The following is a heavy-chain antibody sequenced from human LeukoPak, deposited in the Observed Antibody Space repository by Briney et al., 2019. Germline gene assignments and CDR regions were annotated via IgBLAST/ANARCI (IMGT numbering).Heavy chain of an antibody. CDR3: ARDGGGRLDYYFDF. CDR2: MYHSGST. CDR1: GYSITSGFY. J-gene: IGHJ4*02. Sequence: SETLSLTCSVSGYSITSGFYWGWIRRTPGKALEWIGSMYHSGSTYYNPSLESRVPLSVDTPRNQFSLKLTSVTAADTALYFCARDGGGRLDYYFDFWGQGSLVTVSS. V-gene: IGHV4-38-2*02. D-gene: IGHD3/OR15-3a*01.